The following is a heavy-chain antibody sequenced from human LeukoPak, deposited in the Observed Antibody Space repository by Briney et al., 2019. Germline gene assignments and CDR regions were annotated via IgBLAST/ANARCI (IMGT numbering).Heavy chain of an antibody. CDR3: AKERGYTYGYEFDY. Sequence: PGGSLRLSCAASGFTFSNYAMSWVRQAPGKGLEWVSDISGNGGSTYYADSVKGRFTISRDNSKNLLYLQLNSLRAEDTAIYYCAKERGYTYGYEFDYWGQGTLVTVSS. CDR1: GFTFSNYA. V-gene: IGHV3-23*01. CDR2: ISGNGGST. D-gene: IGHD5-18*01. J-gene: IGHJ4*02.